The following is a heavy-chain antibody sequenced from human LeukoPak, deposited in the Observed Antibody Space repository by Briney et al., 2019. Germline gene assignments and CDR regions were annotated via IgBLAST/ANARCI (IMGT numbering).Heavy chain of an antibody. J-gene: IGHJ4*02. Sequence: PSQTLSLTCSVSGGSISSGGYSWNWIRQPPGKGLEWIGYIYHSGSAFYNPSLKSRVTISVDRSKNQFSLKLISVTAADTAVYYCARGITLVRGPNADYFDYWGRGTLVTVSS. D-gene: IGHD3-10*01. CDR2: IYHSGSA. V-gene: IGHV4-30-2*01. CDR1: GGSISSGGYS. CDR3: ARGITLVRGPNADYFDY.